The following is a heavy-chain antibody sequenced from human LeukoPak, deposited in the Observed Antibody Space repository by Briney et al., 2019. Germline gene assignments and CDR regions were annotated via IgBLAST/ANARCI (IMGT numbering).Heavy chain of an antibody. J-gene: IGHJ4*02. CDR2: INWNGGST. CDR3: ARAFKYSKSGYYFDY. CDR1: GFTFDDYG. V-gene: IGHV3-20*04. D-gene: IGHD2-21*01. Sequence: GGSLRLSCAASGFTFDDYGMSWVRQAPGKGLEWVSGINWNGGSTGYADSVKGRFTISRDNAKKSLYLQMNSLRAEDTALYYCARAFKYSKSGYYFDYWGQGTLVTVSS.